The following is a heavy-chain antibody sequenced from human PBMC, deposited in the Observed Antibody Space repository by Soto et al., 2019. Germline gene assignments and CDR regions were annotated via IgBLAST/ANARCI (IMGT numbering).Heavy chain of an antibody. CDR1: GGFVRSGSYY. D-gene: IGHD1-1*01. V-gene: IGHV4-34*01. Sequence: QVQLQQWGAGLLKPSETLSLTCAVYGGFVRSGSYYWSWIRQPPGKGLEWIGEMSHSGGTHFNPSLKSRVTIPVATSKNQFSLKMSCVTAADTARYYCARVERGPATTVVDAFDIWGPGTMVTVSS. J-gene: IGHJ3*02. CDR2: MSHSGGT. CDR3: ARVERGPATTVVDAFDI.